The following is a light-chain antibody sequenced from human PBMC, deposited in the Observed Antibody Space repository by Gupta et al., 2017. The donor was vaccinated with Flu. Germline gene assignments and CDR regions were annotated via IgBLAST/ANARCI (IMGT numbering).Light chain of an antibody. CDR2: AAS. CDR1: QKINTY. J-gene: IGKJ1*01. CDR3: QQRNNTPWT. V-gene: IGKV1-39*01. Sequence: DIHMSQSPSSLSASVVDRLTITCRASQKINTYLNWYQQKPGKAPKLLIYAASRVKGGVPSRFSGSGSGTDFTLTIGRRQPEDFATYYCQQRNNTPWTFGQGTKVEIK.